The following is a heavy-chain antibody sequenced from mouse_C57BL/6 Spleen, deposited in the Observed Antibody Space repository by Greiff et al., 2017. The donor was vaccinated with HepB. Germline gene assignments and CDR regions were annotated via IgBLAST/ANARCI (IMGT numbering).Heavy chain of an antibody. J-gene: IGHJ3*01. CDR2: IYPGSGST. Sequence: VQLQQPGAELVKPGASVKMSCKASGSTFTSYWITWVKQRPGQGLEWIGDIYPGSGSTNYNEKFKSKATLTVDTSSSTAYMQLSSLTSEDSAVYYCARYYYGSSSWFAYWGQGTLVTVSA. CDR3: ARYYYGSSSWFAY. V-gene: IGHV1-55*01. CDR1: GSTFTSYW. D-gene: IGHD1-1*01.